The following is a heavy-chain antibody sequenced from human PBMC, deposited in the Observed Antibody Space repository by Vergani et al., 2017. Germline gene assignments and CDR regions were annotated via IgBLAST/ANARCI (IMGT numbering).Heavy chain of an antibody. Sequence: QVLLVQSGADVKKPGASVRVSCKPSGYPFTNYYIHWVRQAPGQGRAWMGIINPSGGSTTYAQQLQGRLTMTRDTSTSTVYMDLSNLSSEDTSLYYCARPHGDILPPAPRRLDYWGQGTLVTVSS. V-gene: IGHV1-46*03. CDR2: INPSGGST. CDR3: ARPHGDILPPAPRRLDY. J-gene: IGHJ4*02. CDR1: GYPFTNYY.